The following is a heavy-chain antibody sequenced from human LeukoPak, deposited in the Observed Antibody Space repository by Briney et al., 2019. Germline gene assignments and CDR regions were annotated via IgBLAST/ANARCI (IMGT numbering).Heavy chain of an antibody. D-gene: IGHD2-2*01. V-gene: IGHV1-18*04. CDR2: ITPYNGNT. J-gene: IGHJ5*02. CDR3: ARDPCESISCYGGRVWFDP. Sequence: ASVKLSCKASGYTITSYGISWVRQAPGQGLEWMGWITPYNGNTNYAQKFQGRVTMTTDTSTNTAYMELRSLRSDDTAVYYCARDPCESISCYGGRVWFDPWGQGTLVTVSS. CDR1: GYTITSYG.